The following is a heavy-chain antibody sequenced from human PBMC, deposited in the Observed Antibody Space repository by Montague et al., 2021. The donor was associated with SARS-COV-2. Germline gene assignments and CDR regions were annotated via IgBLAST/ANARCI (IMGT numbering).Heavy chain of an antibody. D-gene: IGHD3-22*01. CDR3: ARTSYRDSRGYYSHDY. V-gene: IGHV4-34*01. J-gene: IGHJ4*02. CDR2: IHHSGST. Sequence: SETLSLTCAVYGGSFSDYYWSWIRQTPGKGLEWIGEIHHSGSTNYNPSLKRRVTISVDTSKNQFSLELSSVTVADTAVYHCARTSYRDSRGYYSHDYWGQGILVTVSS. CDR1: GGSFSDYY.